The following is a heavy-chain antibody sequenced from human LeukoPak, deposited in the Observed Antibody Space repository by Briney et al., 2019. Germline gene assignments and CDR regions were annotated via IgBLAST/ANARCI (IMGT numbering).Heavy chain of an antibody. D-gene: IGHD2-21*02. CDR1: GFTFSSYS. Sequence: PGGSLRLSCAASGFTFSSYSMNWVRQAPGKGLEWVSYISRSSSTIYYADSVKGRFTISRDNAKNSLYLQMNSLRAEDTAVYYCAAAYCGGDCLYYFDYWGQGTLVTVSS. CDR3: AAAYCGGDCLYYFDY. V-gene: IGHV3-48*04. J-gene: IGHJ4*02. CDR2: ISRSSSTI.